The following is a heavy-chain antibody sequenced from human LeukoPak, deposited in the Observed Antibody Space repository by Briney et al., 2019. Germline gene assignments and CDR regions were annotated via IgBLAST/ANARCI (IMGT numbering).Heavy chain of an antibody. CDR2: INPNSGGT. V-gene: IGHV1-2*02. J-gene: IGHJ5*02. CDR3: AREQYYYDSSGYYH. D-gene: IGHD3-22*01. CDR1: GYTFTGYY. Sequence: ASVKVSCKTSGYTFTGYYVHWVRQAPGQGLEWMGWINPNSGGTNYAQNFQDRVTMTRDTSISTAYMELSRLRYDDTAVYYCAREQYYYDSSGYYHWGQGTLVTVSS.